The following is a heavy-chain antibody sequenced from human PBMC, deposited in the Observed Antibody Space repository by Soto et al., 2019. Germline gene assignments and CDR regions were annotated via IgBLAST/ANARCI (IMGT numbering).Heavy chain of an antibody. CDR3: ARNGITMVRGVIITDNWFDP. V-gene: IGHV1-3*01. CDR2: INAGNGNT. Sequence: ASVKFSCKASGYTFTSYAMHWVRQAPGQRLEWMGWINAGNGNTKYSQKFQGRVTITRDTSASTAYMELSSLRSEDTAVYYCARNGITMVRGVIITDNWFDPWGQGTLVTVSS. CDR1: GYTFTSYA. D-gene: IGHD3-10*01. J-gene: IGHJ5*02.